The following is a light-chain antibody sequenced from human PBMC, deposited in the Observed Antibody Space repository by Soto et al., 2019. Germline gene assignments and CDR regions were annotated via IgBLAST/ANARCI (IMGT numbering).Light chain of an antibody. CDR2: TAS. CDR3: QNYNIAPQLT. CDR1: QGISNY. J-gene: IGKJ4*01. Sequence: DIQMTQSPSSLSASVGDRVTIACRASQGISNYLAWYQQKPGKVHKLLICTASTLQPGVPSRFSGSGSGTDFTLNISSRQPEDVATYYCQNYNIAPQLTFGVGTKVEI. V-gene: IGKV1-27*01.